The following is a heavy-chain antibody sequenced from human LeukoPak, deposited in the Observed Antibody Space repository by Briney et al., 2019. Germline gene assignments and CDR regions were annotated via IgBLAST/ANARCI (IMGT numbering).Heavy chain of an antibody. Sequence: GGSLRLSCAASGFTFRSYWMSWVRQAPGKGLEWVAHIQQDGSEKNYIDSVQGRFTTSRDNAKTSLYLQMNSLRAEDTAVYYCARDSTVATYYGVDVWGQGTTVTVSS. CDR1: GFTFRSYW. V-gene: IGHV3-7*01. D-gene: IGHD6-19*01. CDR3: ARDSTVATYYGVDV. CDR2: IQQDGSEK. J-gene: IGHJ6*02.